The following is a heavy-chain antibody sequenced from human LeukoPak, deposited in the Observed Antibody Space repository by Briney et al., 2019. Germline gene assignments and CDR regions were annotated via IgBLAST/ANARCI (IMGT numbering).Heavy chain of an antibody. CDR2: ISGSGGST. CDR3: AKDLLSAGYSGYDFEFYFDY. D-gene: IGHD5-12*01. CDR1: GFTFSSYA. V-gene: IGHV3-23*01. J-gene: IGHJ4*02. Sequence: GGSLRLSCAASGFTFSSYAMSWVRQAPGKGLEWVSAISGSGGSTYYADSVKGRFTISRDNSKNTLYLRMNSLRAEDTAVYYCAKDLLSAGYSGYDFEFYFDYWGQGTLVTVSS.